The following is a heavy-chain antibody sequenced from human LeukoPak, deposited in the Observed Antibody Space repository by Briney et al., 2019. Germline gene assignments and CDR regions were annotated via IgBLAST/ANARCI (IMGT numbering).Heavy chain of an antibody. Sequence: GGSLRLSFAASGFTFSSYSMNWVRQAPGKGLEWVSYISSSSSTIYYADSVKGRFTISRDNAKNSLYLQMNSLRAEDTAVYYCASGGSSWFFDYWGQGTLVTVSS. CDR2: ISSSSSTI. J-gene: IGHJ4*02. D-gene: IGHD6-13*01. CDR1: GFTFSSYS. V-gene: IGHV3-48*01. CDR3: ASGGSSWFFDY.